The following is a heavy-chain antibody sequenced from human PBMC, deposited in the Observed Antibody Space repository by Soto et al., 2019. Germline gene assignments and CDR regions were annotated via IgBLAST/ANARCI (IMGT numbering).Heavy chain of an antibody. D-gene: IGHD3-22*01. Sequence: PGGSLRLSCAASGFTFSSYGMHWVRQAPGKGLEWVAVISYDGSNKYYADSVKGRFTISRDNSKNTLYLQMNSLRAEDTAVYYCLAAEVGSGYYPPPSDYWGQGTLVTVSS. CDR3: LAAEVGSGYYPPPSDY. J-gene: IGHJ4*02. CDR1: GFTFSSYG. CDR2: ISYDGSNK. V-gene: IGHV3-30*03.